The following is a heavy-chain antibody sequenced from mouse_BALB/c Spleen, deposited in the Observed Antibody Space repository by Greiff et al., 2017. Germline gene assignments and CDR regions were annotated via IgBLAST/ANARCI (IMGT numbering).Heavy chain of an antibody. CDR3: ARSMITTRYYAMDY. CDR1: GYSITSGYY. CDR2: ISYDGSN. Sequence: VQLQQSGPGLVKPSQSLSLTCSVTGYSITSGYYWNWIRQFPGNKLEWMGYISYDGSNNYNPSLKNRISITRDTSKNQFFLKLNSVTTEDTATYYCARSMITTRYYAMDYWGQGTSVTVSS. V-gene: IGHV3-6*02. J-gene: IGHJ4*01. D-gene: IGHD2-4*01.